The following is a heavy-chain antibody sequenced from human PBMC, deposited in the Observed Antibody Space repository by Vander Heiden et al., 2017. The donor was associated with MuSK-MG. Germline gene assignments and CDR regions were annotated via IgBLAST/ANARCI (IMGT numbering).Heavy chain of an antibody. J-gene: IGHJ3*02. CDR1: GGVFRNYA. CDR2: IIPILGIE. CDR3: ARDARAYYYDSSGYYYNAFDM. D-gene: IGHD3-22*01. Sequence: QVQLVQSGAEVKKPGSSVKVSCKASGGVFRNYAISWVRQAPGQGLKWMGRIIPILGIENYAQKFQGRLTITADKSTSTAYIELSSLRSEDTAVYYCARDARAYYYDSSGYYYNAFDMWGQGTVVTVS. V-gene: IGHV1-69*04.